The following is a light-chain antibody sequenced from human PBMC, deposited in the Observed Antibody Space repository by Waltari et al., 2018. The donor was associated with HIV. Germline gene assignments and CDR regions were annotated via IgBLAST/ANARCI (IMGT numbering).Light chain of an antibody. J-gene: IGLJ3*02. CDR2: DVT. CDR1: SSDVGGYNY. V-gene: IGLV2-11*01. Sequence: QSALTQPRSVSGSPGQSVTISCTGTSSDVGGYNYVSWYQQNPGKAPKFIIYDVTKRPSGVPDRFSCSTSGNTSSLTISGLQAEDEADYYCCSYAGNYPVLFGGGTKLTVL. CDR3: CSYAGNYPVL.